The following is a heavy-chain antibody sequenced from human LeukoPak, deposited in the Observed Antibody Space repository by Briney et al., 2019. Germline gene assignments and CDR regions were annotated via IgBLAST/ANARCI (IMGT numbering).Heavy chain of an antibody. CDR2: IYVTGST. CDR1: VGSIGTYY. V-gene: IGHV4-59*08. J-gene: IGHJ6*03. CDR3: ARHIGGGIEDMDV. D-gene: IGHD3-16*02. Sequence: SETLSLTCIVPVGSIGTYYWSSIRQCPGKGLEWIGYIYVTGSTRYNPYLQSRVTISVDTSRNEFFLKMSSVTAADTTVYYCARHIGGGIEDMDVWGTGTKVTVSS.